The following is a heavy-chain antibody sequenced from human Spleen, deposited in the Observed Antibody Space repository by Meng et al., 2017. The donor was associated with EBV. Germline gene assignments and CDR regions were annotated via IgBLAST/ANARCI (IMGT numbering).Heavy chain of an antibody. D-gene: IGHD3-9*01. J-gene: IGHJ4*02. CDR3: ASPILTGYYNRDY. Sequence: PESCPGPGDHSVYLSLNCLCFGCSLSSISYYWCWIRQPPGTGLEWIGSIYYSGSTYYNPSLKRRVTISVDTSKNQFSLKLSSVTAADTAVYYCASPILTGYYNRDYWGQGTLVTVSS. CDR2: IYYSGST. V-gene: IGHV4-39*01. CDR1: GCSLSSISYY.